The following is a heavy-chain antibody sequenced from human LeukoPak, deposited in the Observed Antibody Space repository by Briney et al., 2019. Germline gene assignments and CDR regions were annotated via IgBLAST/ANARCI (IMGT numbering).Heavy chain of an antibody. V-gene: IGHV4-59*08. CDR1: GGSLSSYC. Sequence: KPSEALSLTCSVSGGSLSSYCWDWIRQPPGKGLEWIGYICYSGSTNYNPSLKSRVTMSIGTSKNQFSLKLSSVTAADTAVYYCARQVTATGPVDYWGQGTLVTVSS. J-gene: IGHJ4*02. D-gene: IGHD6-13*01. CDR2: ICYSGST. CDR3: ARQVTATGPVDY.